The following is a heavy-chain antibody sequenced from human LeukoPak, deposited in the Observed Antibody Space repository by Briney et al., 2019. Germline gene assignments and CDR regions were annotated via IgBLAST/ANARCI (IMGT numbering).Heavy chain of an antibody. CDR2: ISASGGTT. V-gene: IGHV3-23*01. D-gene: IGHD6-13*01. CDR1: GFTFDNYA. CDR3: AKDGVGSSPGRGDY. J-gene: IGHJ4*02. Sequence: QTGGSLRLSCAASGFTFDNYAMSWVRQAPGKGLEWVSGISASGGTTYKADSVKGRFTISRDNSKNTLYLQMNSLRAEDTAVYYCAKDGVGSSPGRGDYWGQGTLVTVSS.